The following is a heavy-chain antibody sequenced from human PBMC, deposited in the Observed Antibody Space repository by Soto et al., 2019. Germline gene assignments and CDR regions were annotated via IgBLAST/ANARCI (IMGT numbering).Heavy chain of an antibody. CDR1: GYSISRGYY. Sequence: XETLSLTCTDSGYSISRGYYWGWIRQPPVKGLQWIGTIYHDGTTYSNPSLNGRVTISVSTSQNRFSLTLRSVTAADTAVYYCARVPYHYARGTYRPRWFDHWGQGTLVTVSS. V-gene: IGHV4-38-2*02. J-gene: IGHJ5*02. CDR2: IYHDGTT. D-gene: IGHD3-16*02. CDR3: ARVPYHYARGTYRPRWFDH.